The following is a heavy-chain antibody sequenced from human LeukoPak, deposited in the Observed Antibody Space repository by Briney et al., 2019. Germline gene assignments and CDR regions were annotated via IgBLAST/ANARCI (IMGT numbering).Heavy chain of an antibody. CDR1: GDSVSSNSAA. Sequence: SQTLSLTCAISGDSVSSNSAAWNWIRQSPSRGLEWLGRTYYRSKWYNDYAVSVKSRITINPDTSKNQFSLQLNSVTPEDTAVYYCARAPTVITMVRGVLLLKYYFDYWGQGTLVTVSS. D-gene: IGHD3-10*01. CDR2: TYYRSKWYN. V-gene: IGHV6-1*01. CDR3: ARAPTVITMVRGVLLLKYYFDY. J-gene: IGHJ4*02.